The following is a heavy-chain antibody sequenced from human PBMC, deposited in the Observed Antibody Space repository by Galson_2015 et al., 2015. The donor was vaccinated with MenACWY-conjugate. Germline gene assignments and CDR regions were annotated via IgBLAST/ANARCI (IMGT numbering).Heavy chain of an antibody. CDR2: ISYDGTRE. J-gene: IGHJ4*02. CDR1: GFTFSAYA. CDR3: ARGCSGGSCSVY. Sequence: SLRLSCAASGFTFSAYAMHWVRQAAGKGLEWVAVISYDGTREFYADSVKGRFTISRDNSKNTLYLQMNSLRVEDTAIYYCARGCSGGSCSVYWGQGTLVTVSS. V-gene: IGHV3-30-3*01. D-gene: IGHD2-15*01.